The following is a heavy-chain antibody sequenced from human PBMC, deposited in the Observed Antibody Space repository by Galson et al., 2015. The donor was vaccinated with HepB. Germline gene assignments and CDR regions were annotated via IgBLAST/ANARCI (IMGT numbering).Heavy chain of an antibody. CDR1: GFTFSSYW. D-gene: IGHD6-19*01. CDR3: ARDRLDSSGWKGDY. Sequence: SLRLSCAASGFTFSSYWMSWVRQAPGKGLEWVANIKQDGSEKYYVDSVKGRFTISRDNAKNSLYLQMNSLRAEDTAVYYCARDRLDSSGWKGDYWGQGTLVTVSS. V-gene: IGHV3-7*03. J-gene: IGHJ4*02. CDR2: IKQDGSEK.